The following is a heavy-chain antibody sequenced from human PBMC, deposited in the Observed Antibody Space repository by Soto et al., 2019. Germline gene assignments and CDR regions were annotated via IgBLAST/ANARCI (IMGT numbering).Heavy chain of an antibody. D-gene: IGHD2-2*01. J-gene: IGHJ6*02. CDR2: INPTSAST. V-gene: IGHV1-46*01. CDR1: GYTFTSYY. CDR3: ARGHCSRTGCPVYYYYGMDV. Sequence: AASVKVSCKASGYTFTSYYIHWVRQAPGQGLEWMGIINPTSASTSYAQKFQGRVTMTRDTSTSTVYMELSSLRSEDTAVYYCARGHCSRTGCPVYYYYGMDVWGQGTTVTVSS.